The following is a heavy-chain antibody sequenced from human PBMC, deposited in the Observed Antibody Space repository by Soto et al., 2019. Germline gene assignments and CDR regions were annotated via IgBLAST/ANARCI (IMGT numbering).Heavy chain of an antibody. V-gene: IGHV3-48*03. CDR3: ARGYYSGNSASGY. CDR2: ISDRGESM. CDR1: GFSSSSYE. Sequence: GGPLDLSCEASGFSSSSYEMNWARQPPGRGLEWLSYISDRGESMYYSDSVKGRFTISRDNTKSSLYLQMNRLRAEDTAVYYCARGYYSGNSASGYWGQGTLVTVSS. D-gene: IGHD4-4*01. J-gene: IGHJ4*02.